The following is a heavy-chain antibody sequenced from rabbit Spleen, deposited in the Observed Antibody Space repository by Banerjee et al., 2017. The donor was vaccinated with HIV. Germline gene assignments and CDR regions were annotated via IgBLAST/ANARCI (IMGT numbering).Heavy chain of an antibody. CDR3: ARDTGSSFSSYGMDL. J-gene: IGHJ6*01. D-gene: IGHD8-1*01. Sequence: QSLEESGGGLVKPGASLTLTCKASGFSFNSGYDMCWVRQAPGEGLEWVACAYAGSSGSTYSATWATGRFTISKTSSTTVTLQMTSLTAADTATYFCARDTGSSFSSYGMDLWGPGTLVTVS. CDR1: GFSFNSGYD. V-gene: IGHV1S40*01. CDR2: AYAGSSGST.